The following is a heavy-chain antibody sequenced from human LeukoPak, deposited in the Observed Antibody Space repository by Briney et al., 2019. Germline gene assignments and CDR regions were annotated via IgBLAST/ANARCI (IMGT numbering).Heavy chain of an antibody. CDR2: INHSGST. J-gene: IGHJ4*02. CDR1: GGSFSGYY. V-gene: IGHV4-34*01. D-gene: IGHD6-13*01. Sequence: PSETLSLTCAVYGGSFSGYYWSWIRQPPGKGLEWIGEINHSGSTNYNPSLKSRVTISVDTSKNQFSLKLSSVTAADTAVYYCAGTGRIAAAGSFDYWGQGTLVTVSS. CDR3: AGTGRIAAAGSFDY.